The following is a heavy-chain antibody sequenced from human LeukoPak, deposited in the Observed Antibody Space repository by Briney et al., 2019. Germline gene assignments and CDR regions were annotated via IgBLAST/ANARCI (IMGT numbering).Heavy chain of an antibody. CDR3: ARWMDTAMVGRGENWLDP. Sequence: SVKVSCKASGGTFSSYAISWVRQAPGQGLEWMGGIIPIFGTANYAQKFQGRVTITTDESTSTAYMELSSLRSEDTAVYYCARWMDTAMVGRGENWLDPWGQGTLVTVSS. J-gene: IGHJ5*02. CDR1: GGTFSSYA. D-gene: IGHD5-18*01. CDR2: IIPIFGTA. V-gene: IGHV1-69*05.